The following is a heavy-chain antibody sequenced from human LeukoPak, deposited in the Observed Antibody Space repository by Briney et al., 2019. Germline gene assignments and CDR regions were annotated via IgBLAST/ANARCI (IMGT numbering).Heavy chain of an antibody. J-gene: IGHJ4*02. CDR3: AKDPIQPGQLVQ. D-gene: IGHD6-13*01. CDR1: GITFSIYT. CDR2: IVGSGRNT. Sequence: GGSLRLSCAASGITFSIYTMSWVRQAPGKGLEWVSAIVGSGRNTYYADSVKGRFTISRDNSKNTLYLQMNSLRAEDTAVYYCAKDPIQPGQLVQWGQGTLVTVSS. V-gene: IGHV3-23*01.